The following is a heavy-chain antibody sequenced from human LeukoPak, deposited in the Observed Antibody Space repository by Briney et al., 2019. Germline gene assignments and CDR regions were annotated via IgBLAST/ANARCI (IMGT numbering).Heavy chain of an antibody. CDR2: IYHSGST. D-gene: IGHD3-3*01. CDR1: GGSISSRNW. V-gene: IGHV4-4*02. CDR3: AREAITIFGVVRTQTTYGPHRFDP. J-gene: IGHJ5*02. Sequence: SETLSPTCAVSGGSISSRNWWSWVRQPPGKGLEWIGEIYHSGSTNYNPSLKTRVTISVDKSKNQFSLKLSSVTAADTAVYYCAREAITIFGVVRTQTTYGPHRFDPWGQGTLVTVSS.